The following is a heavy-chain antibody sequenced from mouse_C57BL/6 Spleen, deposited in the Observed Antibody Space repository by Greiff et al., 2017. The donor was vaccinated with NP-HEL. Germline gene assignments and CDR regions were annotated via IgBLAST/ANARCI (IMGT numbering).Heavy chain of an antibody. CDR3: ARGTTVEGAWLAD. J-gene: IGHJ3*01. V-gene: IGHV1-52*01. CDR2: IDPSDSET. CDR1: GYTFTSYW. Sequence: VQLQQSGAELVRPGSSVKLSCKASGYTFTSYWMHWVKQRPIQGLEWIGNIDPSDSETHYNQKFKDKATLTVDKSSSTAYMQLSSLKSEDYAVYYCARGTTVEGAWLADWSQGTLVTVAA. D-gene: IGHD1-1*01.